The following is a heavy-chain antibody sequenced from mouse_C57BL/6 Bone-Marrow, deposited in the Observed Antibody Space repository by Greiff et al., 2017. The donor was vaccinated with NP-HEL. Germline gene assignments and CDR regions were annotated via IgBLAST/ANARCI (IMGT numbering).Heavy chain of an antibody. V-gene: IGHV5-4*01. Sequence: EVKLQESGGGLVKPGGSLKLSCAASGFTFSSYAMSWVRQTPEKRLEWVATISDGGSYTSYPDNVKGRFTISRDNAKNNLYLQMSQLKSEDTAMYYCAREGVITTVVATRDYAMDYWGQGTSVTVSS. CDR2: ISDGGSYT. J-gene: IGHJ4*01. D-gene: IGHD1-1*01. CDR3: AREGVITTVVATRDYAMDY. CDR1: GFTFSSYA.